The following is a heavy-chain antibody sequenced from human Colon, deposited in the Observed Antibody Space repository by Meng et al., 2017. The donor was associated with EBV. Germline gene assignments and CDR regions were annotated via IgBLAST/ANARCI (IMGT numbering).Heavy chain of an antibody. Sequence: EVHLVESGGGLVKPGGSLRLSCAGSGFIFRTYSMNWVRQAPGKGLEGVASLSDSGTYMYYADSVRGRFTISGDYAKNSLYLEMNSLTAEDTGVYYCARRVGTGFDYWGQGTLVTVSS. J-gene: IGHJ4*02. CDR1: GFIFRTYS. CDR2: LSDSGTYM. V-gene: IGHV3-21*01. CDR3: ARRVGTGFDY. D-gene: IGHD1-1*01.